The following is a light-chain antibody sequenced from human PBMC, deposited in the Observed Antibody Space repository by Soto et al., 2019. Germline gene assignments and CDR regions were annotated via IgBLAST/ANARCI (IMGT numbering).Light chain of an antibody. V-gene: IGKV1-9*01. CDR3: QQLNSYPLN. J-gene: IGKJ4*01. Sequence: DIQLTQSPSFLSASVGDRVTVTCRASQGINSYLAWYQQKPGKAPKLLIYTASTLQSGVPSRFSGSGSGTEFTLTNTSLQPEDFAAYDYQQLNSYPLNIGGGTKVEIK. CDR2: TAS. CDR1: QGINSY.